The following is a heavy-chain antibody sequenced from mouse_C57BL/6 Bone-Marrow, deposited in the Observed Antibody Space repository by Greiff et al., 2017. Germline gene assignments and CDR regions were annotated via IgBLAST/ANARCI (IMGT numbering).Heavy chain of an antibody. Sequence: QVQLQQSGAELARPGASVKLSCKASGYTFTSYGISWVKQRTGQGLEWIGEIYPRSGNTYYNEKFKGKATLTADNSSTTAYMELLSLTSEDSSVYFCARAETKYFDVWGTGTTVTVSS. J-gene: IGHJ1*03. CDR3: ARAETKYFDV. V-gene: IGHV1-81*01. CDR2: IYPRSGNT. CDR1: GYTFTSYG.